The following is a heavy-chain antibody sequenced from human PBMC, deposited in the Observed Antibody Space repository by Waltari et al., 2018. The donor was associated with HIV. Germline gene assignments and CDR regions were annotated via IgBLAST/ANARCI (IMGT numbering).Heavy chain of an antibody. CDR2: IDHRGST. Sequence: QVQLQQWGAGLLKPSETLSLTCAVYGGSFSAYYWSWIRQPPGKGLEWIGEIDHRGSTNYNPSLKSRVTISVDTSKNQFSLKLSSVTAADTAVYYCARGREGGTYSEFDYWGQGTLV. CDR3: ARGREGGTYSEFDY. CDR1: GGSFSAYY. V-gene: IGHV4-34*01. J-gene: IGHJ4*02. D-gene: IGHD1-26*01.